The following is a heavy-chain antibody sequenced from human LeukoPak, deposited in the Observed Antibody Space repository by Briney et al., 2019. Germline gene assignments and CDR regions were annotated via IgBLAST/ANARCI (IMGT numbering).Heavy chain of an antibody. Sequence: SQTLSLTFAISGDSVSSNSVAWNWLRQSPSRGLEWLGRTYYRSKWYNDYAESVKSRITIKPDTSKNQFSLQLNSVTPEDTAVYYCARALAAAGGFAFDFWGQGTMVTVSS. D-gene: IGHD6-13*01. CDR1: GDSVSSNSVA. CDR3: ARALAAAGGFAFDF. CDR2: TYYRSKWYN. V-gene: IGHV6-1*01. J-gene: IGHJ3*01.